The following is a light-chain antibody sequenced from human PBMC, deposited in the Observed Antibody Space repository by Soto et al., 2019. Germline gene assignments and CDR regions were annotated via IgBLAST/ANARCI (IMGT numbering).Light chain of an antibody. CDR2: GNN. V-gene: IGLV1-40*01. Sequence: QSVLTRPTSVSGAPGQRVTISCAGSTSNIGDYDVHWYQQLPGTAPKLLIYGNNNRPSGVPDRFSGSKSGTSASLAITGLQAEDEADYYCQAYDRSQSGSVFGGGTKLTVL. CDR1: TSNIGDYD. CDR3: QAYDRSQSGSV. J-gene: IGLJ3*02.